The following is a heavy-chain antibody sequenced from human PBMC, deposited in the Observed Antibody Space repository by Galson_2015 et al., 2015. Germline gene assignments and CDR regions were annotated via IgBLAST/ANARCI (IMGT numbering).Heavy chain of an antibody. J-gene: IGHJ4*02. Sequence: SLRLSCAASGFTFHNAWMSWVRRAPGKGLEWVGRIKSNSDGGTADYAAPVKGRFTISRDDSKTTLFLQMNSLKTGDTAVYYCTTADTIAGVGAYWGQGTLVTVSS. CDR2: IKSNSDGGTA. CDR3: TTADTIAGVGAY. CDR1: GFTFHNAW. V-gene: IGHV3-15*01. D-gene: IGHD3-3*01.